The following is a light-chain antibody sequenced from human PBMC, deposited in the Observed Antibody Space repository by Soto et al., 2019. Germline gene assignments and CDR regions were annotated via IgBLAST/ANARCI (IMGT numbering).Light chain of an antibody. Sequence: EIVLTQSPATLSLSPGERATLSCRASQSVSRSLAWYQQKPGQAPRLLIFDASNRATGIPARFSGGGSGTEFTLTINSLEPEDFAVYYCQQRINWPLTFGGGTKVEIK. J-gene: IGKJ4*01. CDR2: DAS. CDR3: QQRINWPLT. V-gene: IGKV3-11*01. CDR1: QSVSRS.